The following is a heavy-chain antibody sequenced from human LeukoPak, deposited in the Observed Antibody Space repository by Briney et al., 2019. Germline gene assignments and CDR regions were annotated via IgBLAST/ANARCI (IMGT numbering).Heavy chain of an antibody. Sequence: ASVKVSCKVSGYTLTELSMHWVRQAPGKGLEWMGGFYPEDGETIYAQKFQGRVTMTEDTSTDTAYMELSSLRSEDTAVYYCAILYRGYSYGRSSYFDYWGQGTLVTVSS. CDR2: FYPEDGET. J-gene: IGHJ4*02. CDR3: AILYRGYSYGRSSYFDY. V-gene: IGHV1-24*01. D-gene: IGHD5-18*01. CDR1: GYTLTELS.